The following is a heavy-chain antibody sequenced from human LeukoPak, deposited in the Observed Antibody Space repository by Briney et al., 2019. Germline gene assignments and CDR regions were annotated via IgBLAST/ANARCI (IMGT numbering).Heavy chain of an antibody. D-gene: IGHD1-1*01. CDR2: ISYDRSNK. CDR1: GFTFSSYA. J-gene: IGHJ4*02. Sequence: GGSLRLSCAASGFTFSSYAMHWVRQAPGKGLEWVAVISYDRSNKYYADSVKGRFTISRDNSKNTLYLQMNSLRAEDTAVYYCARGLYNWNDGYYFDYWGQGTLVTVSS. CDR3: ARGLYNWNDGYYFDY. V-gene: IGHV3-30*04.